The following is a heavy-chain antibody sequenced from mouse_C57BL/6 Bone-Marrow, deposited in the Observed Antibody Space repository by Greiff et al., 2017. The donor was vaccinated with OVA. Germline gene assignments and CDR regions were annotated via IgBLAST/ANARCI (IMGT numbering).Heavy chain of an antibody. CDR1: GFNIKNTY. J-gene: IGHJ4*01. CDR2: IDPANDNT. Sequence: VQLQQSVAELVRPGASVKLSCTASGFNIKNTYMHWVKQRPEQGLEWIGRIDPANDNTKYAPKFQGKATMTADTSSNTAYLQLSSLSSEDTAVYCCARGNFGSSFYAMDYWGEGTPVTASP. V-gene: IGHV14-3*01. CDR3: ARGNFGSSFYAMDY. D-gene: IGHD1-1*01.